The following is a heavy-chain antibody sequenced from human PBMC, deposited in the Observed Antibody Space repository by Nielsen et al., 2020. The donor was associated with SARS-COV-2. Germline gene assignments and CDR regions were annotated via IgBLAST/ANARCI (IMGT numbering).Heavy chain of an antibody. V-gene: IGHV3-7*03. CDR2: IKQDGSEK. Sequence: GGSLRLSCVVSGFNFRGYWMTWVRQAPGKGLEWVANIKQDGSEKYYVDSVKGRFTISRDNAKNSLYLQMNSLRAEDTAVYYCAREGGYSYGPDRYYYGMDVWGQGTTVTVSS. CDR1: GFNFRGYW. J-gene: IGHJ6*02. CDR3: AREGGYSYGPDRYYYGMDV. D-gene: IGHD5-18*01.